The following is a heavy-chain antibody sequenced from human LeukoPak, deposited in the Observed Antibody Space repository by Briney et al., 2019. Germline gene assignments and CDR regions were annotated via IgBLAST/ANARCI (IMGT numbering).Heavy chain of an antibody. CDR2: IIPIFGTA. CDR3: ARGIRYVDTAMVTLDY. D-gene: IGHD5-18*01. Sequence: GASVKVSCKASGGTFSSYAISWVRQAPGQGLEWMGRIIPIFGTANYAQKFQGRVTITADKSTSTAYMEPSSLRSEDTAVYYCARGIRYVDTAMVTLDYWGQGTLVTVSS. J-gene: IGHJ4*02. V-gene: IGHV1-69*06. CDR1: GGTFSSYA.